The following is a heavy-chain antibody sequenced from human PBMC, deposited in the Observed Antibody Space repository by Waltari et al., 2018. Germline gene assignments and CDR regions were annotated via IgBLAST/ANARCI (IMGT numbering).Heavy chain of an antibody. CDR3: ALLGYCSSTSCRSEYFQH. J-gene: IGHJ1*01. D-gene: IGHD2-2*01. Sequence: QVQLVQSGAEVKKPGASVKVSCKASGYTFTGYYMHWVRQAPGQGLEWMGWINPNSGGTNYAQKFQGWVTMTRDTSISTAYMELSRLRSDDTAVYYCALLGYCSSTSCRSEYFQHWGQGTLVTVSS. V-gene: IGHV1-2*04. CDR1: GYTFTGYY. CDR2: INPNSGGT.